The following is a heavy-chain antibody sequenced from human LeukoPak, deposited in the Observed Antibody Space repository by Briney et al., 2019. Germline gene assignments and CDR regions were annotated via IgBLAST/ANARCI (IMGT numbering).Heavy chain of an antibody. Sequence: GASVKVSCKAFGYIFTGYYMHWVRQAPGQGLEWMGWINPNSGDTNYAQKFQGRVTMTRDTSISTAYMELSRLRSDDTAVYYCARVRYRLAETYIDYWGQGTLVTVSS. CDR1: GYIFTGYY. CDR3: ARVRYRLAETYIDY. V-gene: IGHV1-2*02. J-gene: IGHJ4*02. CDR2: INPNSGDT. D-gene: IGHD3-16*01.